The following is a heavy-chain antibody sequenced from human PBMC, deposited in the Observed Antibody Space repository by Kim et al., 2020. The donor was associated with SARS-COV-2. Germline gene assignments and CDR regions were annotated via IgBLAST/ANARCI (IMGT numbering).Heavy chain of an antibody. CDR2: IRKKVNSYTT. Sequence: GGSLRLSCAASGFTFSDHYMDWVRQAPGKGLEWLGRIRKKVNSYTTEYAASVKGRFTISRDDYKNSLYLQMNSLKTEDTAVYYCANSGSYRPFDYWGQGTVVTVSS. CDR3: ANSGSYRPFDY. V-gene: IGHV3-72*01. J-gene: IGHJ4*02. CDR1: GFTFSDHY. D-gene: IGHD1-26*01.